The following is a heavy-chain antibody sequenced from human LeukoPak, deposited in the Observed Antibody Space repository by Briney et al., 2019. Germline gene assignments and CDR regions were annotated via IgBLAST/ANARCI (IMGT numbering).Heavy chain of an antibody. V-gene: IGHV3-48*03. CDR3: ARPEGEPYFDWLYYFDY. CDR2: ISSSGSSI. CDR1: GFTFSSYE. D-gene: IGHD3-9*01. Sequence: GCLRLSCAASGFTFSSYEMNWVRQAPGKGLEWVSYISSSGSSIYYADSVKGRFSISRDNAKNSLYLQMNSLRAEDTAVYYCARPEGEPYFDWLYYFDYWGQGTLVSVSS. J-gene: IGHJ4*02.